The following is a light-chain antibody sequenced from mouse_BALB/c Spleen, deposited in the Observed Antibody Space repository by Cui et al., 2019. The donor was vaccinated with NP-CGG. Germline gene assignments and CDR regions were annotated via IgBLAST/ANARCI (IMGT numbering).Light chain of an antibody. CDR3: ALWYSNHWV. J-gene: IGLJ1*01. CDR2: GTN. CDR1: TGAVTTSNY. V-gene: IGLV1*01. Sequence: HAVVTQESALTTSPGETVTLTCRSSTGAVTTSNYAHWVQEKPDHLFTGLIGGTNNRAPGVPARFSGSLIGDKAALTITGAQTEDEAIYFCALWYSNHWVFGGGTKLTVL.